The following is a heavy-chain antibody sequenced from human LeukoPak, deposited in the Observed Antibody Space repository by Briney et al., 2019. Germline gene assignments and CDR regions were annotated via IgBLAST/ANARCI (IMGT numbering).Heavy chain of an antibody. CDR3: ASWSRYYYDSSGYFPSENFDY. CDR2: INPNSGGT. J-gene: IGHJ4*02. D-gene: IGHD3-22*01. V-gene: IGHV1-2*02. Sequence: ASVKVSCKASGYTFTGYYMHWVRQAPGQGLEWMGWINPNSGGTNYAQKFQGRVTMTRDTSISTAYMELSRLRSDDTAVYYCASWSRYYYDSSGYFPSENFDYWGQGTLVTVSS. CDR1: GYTFTGYY.